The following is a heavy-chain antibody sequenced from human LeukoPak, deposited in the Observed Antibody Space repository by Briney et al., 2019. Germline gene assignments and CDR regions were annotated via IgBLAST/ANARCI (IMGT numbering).Heavy chain of an antibody. Sequence: SETLSLTCAVYGGSFSGYYWSWIRQPPGKGLKWIGEIHHSGSTNYIPSLKSRVTISVDTSKNQFSLKLSSVTAADTAVYYCASRDTATGLDWGQGTLVTVSS. CDR3: ASRDTATGLD. CDR2: IHHSGST. CDR1: GGSFSGYY. V-gene: IGHV4-34*01. J-gene: IGHJ4*02. D-gene: IGHD5-18*01.